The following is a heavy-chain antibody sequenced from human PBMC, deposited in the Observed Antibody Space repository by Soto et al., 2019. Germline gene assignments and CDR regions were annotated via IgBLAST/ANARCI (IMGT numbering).Heavy chain of an antibody. D-gene: IGHD3-3*01. CDR2: IYWDDDK. Sequence: SGATIVNPAQTLTLTCTFSGSSLSTSGVGVGWIRQPPGKALEWLALIYWDDDKRYSPSLKSRLTITKDTSKNQVVLTMTNMDPVDTATYYCALSPPPYDFWSGPGGFDPWGQGTLVTVSS. CDR1: GSSLSTSGVG. CDR3: ALSPPPYDFWSGPGGFDP. J-gene: IGHJ5*02. V-gene: IGHV2-5*02.